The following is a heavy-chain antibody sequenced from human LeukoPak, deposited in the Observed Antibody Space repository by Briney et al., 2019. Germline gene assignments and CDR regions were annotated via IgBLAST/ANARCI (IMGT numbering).Heavy chain of an antibody. V-gene: IGHV3-21*01. CDR2: ISSSSSYI. CDR3: ARDCSGYYFSTSCY. J-gene: IGHJ4*02. D-gene: IGHD3-22*01. Sequence: GGSLRLSCAASGFTFSSYRMNWVRQAPGKGLEWVSSISSSSSYIYYADSVKGRFTISRDNAKNSLYLQMNSLRAEDTAVYYCARDCSGYYFSTSCYWGQGTLVTVSS. CDR1: GFTFSSYR.